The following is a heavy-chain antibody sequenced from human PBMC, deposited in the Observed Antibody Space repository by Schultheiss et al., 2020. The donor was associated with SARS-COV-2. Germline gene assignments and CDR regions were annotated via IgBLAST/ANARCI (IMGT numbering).Heavy chain of an antibody. CDR3: AKGGYSSGCPERYYFDY. D-gene: IGHD6-19*01. CDR1: GFTFSSYG. Sequence: GGSLRLSCAASGFTFSSYGMHWVRQAPGKGLEWVAVISYDGSNKYYADSVKGRFTISRDNSKNTLYLQMNSLRAEDTAVYYCAKGGYSSGCPERYYFDYWGQGTLVTVSS. CDR2: ISYDGSNK. V-gene: IGHV3-30*18. J-gene: IGHJ4*02.